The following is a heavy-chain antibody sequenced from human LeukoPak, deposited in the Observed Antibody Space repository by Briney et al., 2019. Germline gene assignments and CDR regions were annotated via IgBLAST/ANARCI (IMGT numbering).Heavy chain of an antibody. J-gene: IGHJ4*02. V-gene: IGHV3-33*06. Sequence: SVKGRFTISRDNSKNTLYLQMNGLRAEDTAVYYCAKDLQQQLVLGYWGQGTLVTVSS. D-gene: IGHD6-13*01. CDR3: AKDLQQQLVLGY.